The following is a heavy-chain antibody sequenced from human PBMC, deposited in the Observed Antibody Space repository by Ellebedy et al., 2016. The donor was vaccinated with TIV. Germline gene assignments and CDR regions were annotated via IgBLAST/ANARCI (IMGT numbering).Heavy chain of an antibody. CDR2: IYYSGST. CDR3: ARGRYSSGWYRQYFDY. V-gene: IGHV4-61*01. J-gene: IGHJ4*02. CDR1: GGSVSSGPYY. Sequence: SETLSLTCAVSGGSVSSGPYYWSWIRQPPGQGLEWIGYIYYSGSTNYNPSLKSRVTISVDTSKNQFSLKLSSVTAADTAVYYCARGRYSSGWYRQYFDYWGQGTLVTVSS. D-gene: IGHD6-19*01.